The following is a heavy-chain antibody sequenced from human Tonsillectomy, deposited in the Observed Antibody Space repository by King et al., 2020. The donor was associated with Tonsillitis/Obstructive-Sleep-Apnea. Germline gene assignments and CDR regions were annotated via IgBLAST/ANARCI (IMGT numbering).Heavy chain of an antibody. Sequence: VQLVESGGGLVQPGGSLRLSCAASGFTFSSYWMHWVRQAPGKGLVWVSRINSDGSSTSYADSVKGRFTISRDNAKNTLYLQMNSLRAEDTAVYYCARDYYDFCIGYYFYAFDIWGQGTMVTVSS. J-gene: IGHJ3*02. D-gene: IGHD3-3*01. V-gene: IGHV3-74*01. CDR3: ARDYYDFCIGYYFYAFDI. CDR2: INSDGSST. CDR1: GFTFSSYW.